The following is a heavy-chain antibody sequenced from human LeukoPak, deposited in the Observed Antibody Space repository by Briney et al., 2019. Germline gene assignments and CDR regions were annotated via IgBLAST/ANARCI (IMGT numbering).Heavy chain of an antibody. V-gene: IGHV3-30*18. CDR1: GFTFSSYG. J-gene: IGHJ4*02. CDR3: AKILPDTVTADY. D-gene: IGHD4-11*01. Sequence: GESLKISCAASGFTFSSYGMYWVRQAPGKGLEWVAVISYDGSNKYYADSVKGRFTISRDNSKNTLHLQMNSLRAEDTAVYYCAKILPDTVTADYWGQGTLVTVSS. CDR2: ISYDGSNK.